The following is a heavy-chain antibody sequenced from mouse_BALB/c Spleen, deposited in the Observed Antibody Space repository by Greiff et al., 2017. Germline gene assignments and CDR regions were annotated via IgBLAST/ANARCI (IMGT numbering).Heavy chain of an antibody. Sequence: VQLQESGAELVRPGSSVKISCKASGYAFSSYWMNWVKQRPGQGLEWIGQIYPGDGDTNYNGKFKGKATLTADKSSSTAYMQLSSLTSEDSAVYFCARRPIYYYGSSGDFDYAMDYWGQGTSVTVSS. CDR1: GYAFSSYW. V-gene: IGHV1-80*01. D-gene: IGHD1-1*01. CDR2: IYPGDGDT. CDR3: ARRPIYYYGSSGDFDYAMDY. J-gene: IGHJ4*01.